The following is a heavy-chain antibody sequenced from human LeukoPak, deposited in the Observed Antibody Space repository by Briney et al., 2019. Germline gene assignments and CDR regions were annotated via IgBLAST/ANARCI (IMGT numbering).Heavy chain of an antibody. CDR3: AREEDCTSTDCYATVYFDY. D-gene: IGHD2-2*01. V-gene: IGHV6-1*01. CDR1: GDGVSSNSAA. J-gene: IGHJ4*02. Sequence: SQTLSLTCAISGDGVSSNSAAWNWIRQSPSRGLEWLGRTYYRSKWYNDYAVSVKSRITINPDTSKNQFSLQVKSVTPEDTAVYYCAREEDCTSTDCYATVYFDYWGQGTLVTVSS. CDR2: TYYRSKWYN.